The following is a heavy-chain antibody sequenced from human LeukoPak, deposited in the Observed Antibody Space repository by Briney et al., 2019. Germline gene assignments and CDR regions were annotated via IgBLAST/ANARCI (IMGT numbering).Heavy chain of an antibody. J-gene: IGHJ4*02. Sequence: PGGSLRLSCVAPGFTFSNYWMGWVRQAPGKGLEWVANIKEDGSQKDYVDSVKGRFTISRDNAKNSVYLQMNSLRVEDTAVYYCVSQQVVPHWGQGTRVTVSS. D-gene: IGHD6-13*01. CDR2: IKEDGSQK. V-gene: IGHV3-7*01. CDR3: VSQQVVPH. CDR1: GFTFSNYW.